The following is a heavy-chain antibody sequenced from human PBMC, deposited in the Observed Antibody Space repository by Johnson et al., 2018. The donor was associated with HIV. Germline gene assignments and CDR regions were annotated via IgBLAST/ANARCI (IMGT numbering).Heavy chain of an antibody. D-gene: IGHD6-6*01. J-gene: IGHJ3*02. CDR3: ARNSYSSSSGAFDI. Sequence: VQLVESGGGVVQPGRSLRLSCAASGFIFSTYGIHWVRQAPGKGLEWVSAIGTAGDTYYPGSVKGRFTISRENAKNSLYLQMNSLRAGDTAVYYCARNSYSSSSGAFDIWGQGTMVTVSS. V-gene: IGHV3-13*01. CDR1: GFIFSTYG. CDR2: IGTAGDT.